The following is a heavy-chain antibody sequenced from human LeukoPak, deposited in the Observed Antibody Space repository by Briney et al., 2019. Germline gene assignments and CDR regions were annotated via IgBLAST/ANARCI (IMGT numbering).Heavy chain of an antibody. CDR1: GYTFTSYG. CDR3: ARGITMVRGGTWWFDP. CDR2: ISVYSGNT. Sequence: ASVKVSCKASGYTFTSYGFTWVRQAPGQGLEWMGWISVYSGNTNYAQKLQGRVTMTTDTSTSTAYMELRSLRSDDTAVYYCARGITMVRGGTWWFDPWGQGTLVTVSS. V-gene: IGHV1-18*01. D-gene: IGHD3-10*01. J-gene: IGHJ5*02.